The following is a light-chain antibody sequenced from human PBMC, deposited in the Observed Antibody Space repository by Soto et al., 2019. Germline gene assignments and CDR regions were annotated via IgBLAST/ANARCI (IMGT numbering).Light chain of an antibody. CDR3: QQYNSWLWT. V-gene: IGKV3-15*01. Sequence: ILMTPSPSTLAVSPGEGATLSCGAGQSVSSKLAWYQQKPGKAPRLLIYGASTRATGIPARFSGSGSGTEFTLIISSLQSEDSEVYYCQQYNSWLWTFGQGTKVDIK. J-gene: IGKJ1*01. CDR1: QSVSSK. CDR2: GAS.